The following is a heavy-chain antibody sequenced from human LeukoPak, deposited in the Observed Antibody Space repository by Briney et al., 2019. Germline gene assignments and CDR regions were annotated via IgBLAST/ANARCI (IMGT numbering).Heavy chain of an antibody. CDR1: GFTVSSNY. V-gene: IGHV3-53*01. CDR2: IYSGGST. D-gene: IGHD4-17*01. CDR3: AKDDGIGDYGFDY. Sequence: GGSLRLSCAASGFTVSSNYMSWVRQAPGKGLEWVSVIYSGGSTYYADSVKGRFTISRDNSKNTLYLQMNSLRAEDTAVYYCAKDDGIGDYGFDYWGQGTLVTVSS. J-gene: IGHJ4*02.